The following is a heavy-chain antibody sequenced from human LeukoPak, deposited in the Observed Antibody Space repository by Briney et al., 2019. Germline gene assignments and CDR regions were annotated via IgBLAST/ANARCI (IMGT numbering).Heavy chain of an antibody. Sequence: GGSLRLSCAASGFTFSSYSTNWIRQTPGKGLEWVSSISGSGEFIYYVDSVRGRFTTSRDNGKNSLYLQMNSLRPEDTAVYYCARDDSHGYHFFDSWGQGTLVTVSS. D-gene: IGHD3-22*01. V-gene: IGHV3-21*01. J-gene: IGHJ4*02. CDR2: ISGSGEFI. CDR1: GFTFSSYS. CDR3: ARDDSHGYHFFDS.